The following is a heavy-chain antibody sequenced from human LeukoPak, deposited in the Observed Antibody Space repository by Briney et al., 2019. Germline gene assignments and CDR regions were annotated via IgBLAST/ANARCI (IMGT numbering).Heavy chain of an antibody. CDR3: ARGGVDHYGSGTYYLMYYFDH. V-gene: IGHV3-23*01. Sequence: GGSLRLSCAASGFTFNPYGMSWVRQAPGKGLEWVSGISGSGGATYYADSVKGRFTVSRDDPHNTLYLQMISVRAEDTAVYFCARGGVDHYGSGTYYLMYYFDHWGQGALVTVSS. D-gene: IGHD3-10*01. CDR2: ISGSGGAT. CDR1: GFTFNPYG. J-gene: IGHJ4*02.